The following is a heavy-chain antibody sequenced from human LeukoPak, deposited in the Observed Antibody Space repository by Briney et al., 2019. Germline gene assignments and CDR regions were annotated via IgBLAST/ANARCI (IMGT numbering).Heavy chain of an antibody. V-gene: IGHV3-23*01. CDR3: AKEGCSSTSCYDYFDY. Sequence: GGSLRLSCAASGFAFSSYAMSWVRQAPGKGLEWVSAISGSGGSTYYADSVKGRFTISRDNSKNTLYLQMNSLRAEDTAVYYCAKEGCSSTSCYDYFDYWGQGTLVTVSS. D-gene: IGHD2-2*01. J-gene: IGHJ4*02. CDR1: GFAFSSYA. CDR2: ISGSGGST.